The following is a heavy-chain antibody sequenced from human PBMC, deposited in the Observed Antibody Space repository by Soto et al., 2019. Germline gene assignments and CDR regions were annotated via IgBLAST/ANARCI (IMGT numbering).Heavy chain of an antibody. CDR2: ISYDGSNK. Sequence: PGGSLRLSCAASGFTFSSYGMHWVRQAPGKGLEWVAVISYDGSNKYYADYVKGRFAISRDNSKNTLYLQMNSLRAEDTAVYYCAKDHQQWLSGGDYYGMDVWGQGTTVTVSS. CDR3: AKDHQQWLSGGDYYGMDV. D-gene: IGHD6-19*01. J-gene: IGHJ6*02. V-gene: IGHV3-30*18. CDR1: GFTFSSYG.